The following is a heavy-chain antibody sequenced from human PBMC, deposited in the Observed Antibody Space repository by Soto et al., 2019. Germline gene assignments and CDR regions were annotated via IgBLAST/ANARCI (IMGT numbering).Heavy chain of an antibody. CDR3: ARALNYDILTGYPGDDY. CDR1: GFTFSSYS. J-gene: IGHJ4*02. Sequence: GGSLRLSCAASGFTFSSYSMNWVRQAPGKGLEWVSSISSSSSYIYYAVSVKGRFTISRDNAKNSLYLQMNSLRAEDTAVYYCARALNYDILTGYPGDDYWGQGTLVTVSS. CDR2: ISSSSSYI. V-gene: IGHV3-21*01. D-gene: IGHD3-9*01.